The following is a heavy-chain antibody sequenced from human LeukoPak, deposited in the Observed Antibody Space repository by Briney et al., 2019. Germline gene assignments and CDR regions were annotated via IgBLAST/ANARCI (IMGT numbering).Heavy chain of an antibody. J-gene: IGHJ4*02. V-gene: IGHV1-2*02. CDR3: AREIGSGSKHFDY. CDR2: INPNSDDT. Sequence: ASVKVSCKASGYTFTGYYIYWVRQAPGQGLEWMGWINPNSDDTSYAQKFQGRVTMTRDTSVSTAYMELSRLSSDDTAVYYCAREIGSGSKHFDYWGQGTLVTVSS. CDR1: GYTFTGYY. D-gene: IGHD3-10*01.